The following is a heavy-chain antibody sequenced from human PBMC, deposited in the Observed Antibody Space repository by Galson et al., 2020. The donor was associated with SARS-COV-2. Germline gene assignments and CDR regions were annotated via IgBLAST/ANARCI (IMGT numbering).Heavy chain of an antibody. V-gene: IGHV5-51*01. CDR2: IYPGDSET. CDR3: ARQTVGGLTRPLDY. J-gene: IGHJ4*02. D-gene: IGHD3-16*01. Sequence: GESLKISCKGSGYTFTTYWIGWVRQMPGKGLEWMGIIYPGDSETRYSPSFQGHVTISADKSINTAYLHWSSLEASDTAIYYCARQTVGGLTRPLDYWGQGTLVTVPS. CDR1: GYTFTTYW.